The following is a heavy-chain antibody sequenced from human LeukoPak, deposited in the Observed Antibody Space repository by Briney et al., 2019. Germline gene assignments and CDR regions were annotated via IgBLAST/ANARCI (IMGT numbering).Heavy chain of an antibody. CDR2: INQHGSEE. CDR3: ATALDYYGSGPVDY. V-gene: IGHV3-7*01. Sequence: GGSLRLSCAASGFTFSSYWMSWVRQAPGKGLEWVANINQHGSEEYYVDSVKGRCFISKDNAKQSVYLQINSLRVEDTAVYYCATALDYYGSGPVDYWGQGALVTVSS. D-gene: IGHD3-10*01. CDR1: GFTFSSYW. J-gene: IGHJ4*02.